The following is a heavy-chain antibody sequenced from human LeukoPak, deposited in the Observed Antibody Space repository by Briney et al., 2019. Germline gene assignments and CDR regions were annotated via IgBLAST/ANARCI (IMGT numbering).Heavy chain of an antibody. CDR1: GYTFINYG. J-gene: IGHJ3*02. D-gene: IGHD3-10*01. CDR3: ASQYYGTGAFDI. V-gene: IGHV1-69*13. CDR2: IIPIFGTA. Sequence: ASVKVSCKTSGYTFINYGISWVRQAPGQGLEWMGGIIPIFGTANYAQKFQGRVTITADESTSTAYMELSSLRSEDTAVYYCASQYYGTGAFDIWGQGTMVTVSS.